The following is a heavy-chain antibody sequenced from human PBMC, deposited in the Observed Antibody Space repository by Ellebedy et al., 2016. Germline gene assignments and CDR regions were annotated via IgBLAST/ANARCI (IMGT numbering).Heavy chain of an antibody. CDR3: ARGRVRGVTAADY. J-gene: IGHJ4*02. CDR2: ISYDGSNK. D-gene: IGHD3-10*01. CDR1: GFTFSSYA. V-gene: IGHV3-30*14. Sequence: GESLKISCAASGFTFSSYAMHWVRQAPGKGLEWVAVISYDGSNKYYADSVKGRFTISRDNSKNTLYLQMNSLRAEDTAVYYCARGRVRGVTAADYWGQGTLVTVSS.